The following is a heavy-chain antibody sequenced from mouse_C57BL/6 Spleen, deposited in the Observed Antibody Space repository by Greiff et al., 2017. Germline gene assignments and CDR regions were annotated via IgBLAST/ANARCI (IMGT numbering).Heavy chain of an antibody. CDR3: ARDRYGNYYAMDY. CDR1: GFTFSSYA. D-gene: IGHD2-10*02. CDR2: ISDGGSYT. V-gene: IGHV5-4*01. Sequence: EVQLVESGGGLVKPGGSLKLSCAASGFTFSSYAMSWVRQTPEKRLEWVATISDGGSYTYYPDNVKGRFTISRDNAKNNLYLQMSHLKSEDTAMYYCARDRYGNYYAMDYWGQGTSVTVSS. J-gene: IGHJ4*01.